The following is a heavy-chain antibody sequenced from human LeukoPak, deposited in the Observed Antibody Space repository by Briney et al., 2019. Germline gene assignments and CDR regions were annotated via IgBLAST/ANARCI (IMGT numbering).Heavy chain of an antibody. V-gene: IGHV1-69*04. Sequence: SSVKVSCKASGGTFSSYAISWVRQAPGQGLDWMGRIIPIFGIANYAQKFQGRVTITADKSTSTAYMELSSLRSEDTAVYYCARDLSRGIVVVPAAMSPWFDPWGQGTLVTVSS. CDR3: ARDLSRGIVVVPAAMSPWFDP. CDR1: GGTFSSYA. D-gene: IGHD2-2*01. J-gene: IGHJ5*02. CDR2: IIPIFGIA.